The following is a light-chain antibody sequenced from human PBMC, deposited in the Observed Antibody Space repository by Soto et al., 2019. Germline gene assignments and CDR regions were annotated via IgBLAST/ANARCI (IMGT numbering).Light chain of an antibody. CDR2: AAS. V-gene: IGKV1-27*01. CDR1: QDINNY. J-gene: IGKJ5*01. Sequence: DIQMTQSPSSLSASVGDRVTITCRASQDINNYLNWYQQKPGRAPRLLIYAASNLESGVPSRFRGSGSGTDITLTISIMQPEHVETESCQRYNYETPITFGQGTRLEIK. CDR3: QRYNYETPIT.